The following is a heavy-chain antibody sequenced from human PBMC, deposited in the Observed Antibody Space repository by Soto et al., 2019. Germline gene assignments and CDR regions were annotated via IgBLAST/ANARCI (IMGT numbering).Heavy chain of an antibody. V-gene: IGHV4-4*02. CDR3: ARVVFDDSGDNSYYYALDV. CDR1: GGSISNRNW. D-gene: IGHD4-17*01. J-gene: IGHJ6*02. Sequence: QVQLQESGPGLVKPSGTLSLTCTVSGGSISNRNWWSWVRQPPGKGLEWVGEIYPNGNTNYNPSLTDRVIISLDKSKNESSLRLSSVPAADTAVYYCARVVFDDSGDNSYYYALDVWGQGTTVTVSS. CDR2: IYPNGNT.